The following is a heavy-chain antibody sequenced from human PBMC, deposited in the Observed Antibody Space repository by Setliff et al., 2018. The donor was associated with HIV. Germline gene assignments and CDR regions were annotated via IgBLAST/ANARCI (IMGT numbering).Heavy chain of an antibody. D-gene: IGHD5-18*01. CDR1: GGAISSSNW. CDR2: IYHSGRT. V-gene: IGHV4-4*02. CDR3: ARDGGYSYGIGGITYYFDY. J-gene: IGHJ4*02. Sequence: SETLSRTCAVSGGAISSSNWWSWVRQPPGKGLEWIGEIYHSGRTNHNPSLKSRVTISVDKSKNQLPLKLSSVTAADTAVYYCARDGGYSYGIGGITYYFDYRGQGTLVTVSS.